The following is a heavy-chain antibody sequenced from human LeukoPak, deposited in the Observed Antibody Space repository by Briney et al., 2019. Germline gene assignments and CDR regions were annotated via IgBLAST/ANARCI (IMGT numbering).Heavy chain of an antibody. CDR3: ARRRIAAARGMDV. CDR1: GGSFSGYY. D-gene: IGHD6-13*01. V-gene: IGHV4-34*01. CDR2: INHSGST. Sequence: PSETLSLTCAVYGGSFSGYYWSWIRQPPGKGLEWIGEINHSGSTNYNPSLKSRVTISVDTSKNQFSLKLSSVTAADTAVYYCARRRIAAARGMDVWGKGTTVTVSS. J-gene: IGHJ6*03.